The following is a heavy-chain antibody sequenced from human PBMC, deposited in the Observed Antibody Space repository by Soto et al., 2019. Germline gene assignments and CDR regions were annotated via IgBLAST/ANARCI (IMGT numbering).Heavy chain of an antibody. CDR3: ARPTTVATFQH. D-gene: IGHD4-17*01. CDR2: ISSSGSTI. Sequence: GGSLRLSCAASGFTFSSYEMNWVRQAPGKGLEWVSYISSSGSTIYYADSVKGRFTISRDNAKNSLYLQMNSLRAEDTAAYYCARPTTVATFQHWGQGTLVTVSS. CDR1: GFTFSSYE. V-gene: IGHV3-48*03. J-gene: IGHJ1*01.